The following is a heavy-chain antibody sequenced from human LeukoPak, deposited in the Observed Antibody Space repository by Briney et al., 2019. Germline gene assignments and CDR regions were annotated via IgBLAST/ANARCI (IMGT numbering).Heavy chain of an antibody. D-gene: IGHD3-16*02. Sequence: PGGSLRPSCEASGFTVSDYYMSWVRQAPGKGLEWVSLIHSGGTIYYTDSVKGRFTISRDNSKNTLYLQMNSLTIEDTAVYYCAFGRYPFDYWGQGTLVTVSS. J-gene: IGHJ4*02. CDR2: IHSGGTI. CDR1: GFTVSDYY. V-gene: IGHV3-66*01. CDR3: AFGRYPFDY.